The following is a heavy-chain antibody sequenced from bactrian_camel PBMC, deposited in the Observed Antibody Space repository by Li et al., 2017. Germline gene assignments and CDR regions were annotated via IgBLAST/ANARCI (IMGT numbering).Heavy chain of an antibody. CDR2: IESDGST. V-gene: IGHV3S55*01. D-gene: IGHD1*01. J-gene: IGHJ4*01. CDR1: GDTIGRYC. Sequence: HVQLVESGGGSVESGGSTTLSCVASGDTIGRYCMGWSRQIPDREREGVAGIESDGSTSYADSVKGRFTISLDNAKNTLYLEMNSLRPEDTAMYYCAASLGKTYCSAAFFLSRLRPNFGFMGQGTQVTVS.